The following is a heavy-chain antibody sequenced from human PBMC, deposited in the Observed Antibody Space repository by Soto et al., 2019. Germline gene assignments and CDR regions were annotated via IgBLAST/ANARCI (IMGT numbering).Heavy chain of an antibody. CDR1: RFTFSCYA. Sequence: GSEGLACASCRFTFSCYAMSWFCQDPGKGLEWVSAISGSGGSTYYADSVKGRFTISRDNSKNTLYLQMNSLRAEDTAVYYCAKTRGIAAAGTFSYFDYWGHGTLVTVPQ. D-gene: IGHD6-13*01. V-gene: IGHV3-23*01. CDR2: ISGSGGST. J-gene: IGHJ4*01. CDR3: AKTRGIAAAGTFSYFDY.